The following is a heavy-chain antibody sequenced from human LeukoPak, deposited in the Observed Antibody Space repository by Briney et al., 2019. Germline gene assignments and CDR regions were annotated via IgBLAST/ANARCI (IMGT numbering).Heavy chain of an antibody. CDR3: ARDPDGYNWFDS. Sequence: SETPSLICTVSGASFRSYYWSWIRQPVGKGLEWIGRVYSSGSTNYNPSLKSRVTMSEDTSKNQFSLKLRSVTAADTAVYYCARDPDGYNWFDSWGQGTQVTVST. J-gene: IGHJ5*01. D-gene: IGHD1-14*01. CDR1: GASFRSYY. CDR2: VYSSGST. V-gene: IGHV4-4*07.